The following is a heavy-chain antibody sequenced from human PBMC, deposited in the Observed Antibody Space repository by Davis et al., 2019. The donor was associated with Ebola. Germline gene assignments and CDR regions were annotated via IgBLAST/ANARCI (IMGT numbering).Heavy chain of an antibody. D-gene: IGHD3-9*01. J-gene: IGHJ5*02. CDR2: IYWDDDK. Sequence: SGPTLVKPTQTLTLTCTFSGFSLSSVGVGVAWIRQPPGKALEWLALIYWDDDKYYSPSLKNRLTITKDTSEHQVLLTMTNVDPVDTATYYCARLGGGSWGPGTLVTVSS. CDR1: GFSLSSVGVG. CDR3: ARLGGGS. V-gene: IGHV2-5*02.